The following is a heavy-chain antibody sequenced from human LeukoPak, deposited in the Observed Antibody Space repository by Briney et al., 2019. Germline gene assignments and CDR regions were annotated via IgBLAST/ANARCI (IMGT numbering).Heavy chain of an antibody. J-gene: IGHJ4*02. CDR2: INHSGDT. V-gene: IGHV4-34*01. CDR3: HMVRGGGYFDY. Sequence: SETLSLTCAVSGGSFSNYYWSCIRQSPEKGLEWIGEINHSGDTNYNPSLKSRVTISLDTSKNQFSLNLTSVTAADTAVYYCHMVRGGGYFDYWGQGTPVTVSS. CDR1: GGSFSNYY. D-gene: IGHD3-10*01.